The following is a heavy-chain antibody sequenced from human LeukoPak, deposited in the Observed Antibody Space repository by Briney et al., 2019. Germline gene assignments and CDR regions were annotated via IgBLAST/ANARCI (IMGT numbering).Heavy chain of an antibody. CDR3: ARVEGGVVTL. CDR2: IYYSGST. J-gene: IGHJ4*02. D-gene: IGHD3-3*01. Sequence: SETLSLTCTVSGGSISSYYWSWIRQPPGKGLEWIGYIYYSGSTNYNPSLKSRVTISVDTSKNQFSLKLSSVTAADTAVYYCARVEGGVVTLWGQGTLVTVSS. V-gene: IGHV4-59*08. CDR1: GGSISSYY.